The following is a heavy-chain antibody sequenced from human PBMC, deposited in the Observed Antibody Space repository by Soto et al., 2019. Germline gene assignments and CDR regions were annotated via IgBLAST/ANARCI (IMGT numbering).Heavy chain of an antibody. V-gene: IGHV3-21*01. CDR2: ISSTTNYI. Sequence: GGSLRLSCAASGFTFTRYSMNWVRQAPGKGLEWVSYISSTTNYIYYADSMKGRFTVSRDNAKNSVYLEMNSLRAEDTAVYYCARESVDLTSYFDYWGQGTLVTVSS. CDR1: GFTFTRYS. D-gene: IGHD5-12*01. CDR3: ARESVDLTSYFDY. J-gene: IGHJ4*02.